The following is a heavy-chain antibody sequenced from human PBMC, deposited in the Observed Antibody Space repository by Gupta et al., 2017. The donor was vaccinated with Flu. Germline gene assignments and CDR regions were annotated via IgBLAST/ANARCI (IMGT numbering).Heavy chain of an antibody. CDR3: ARAGGSYWYFDL. Sequence: EVQLVESGGGLVQPGGSLRLSCAASGFTFSSYPMHWVRQAPGKGLEYVSSIGSNGLSTYYANSVKGRFTISRDNSKSTLYLQMGSLGADDMAVYYCARAGGSYWYFDLWGRGTLVSVSS. CDR1: GFTFSSYP. D-gene: IGHD1-26*01. CDR2: IGSNGLST. J-gene: IGHJ2*01. V-gene: IGHV3-64*01.